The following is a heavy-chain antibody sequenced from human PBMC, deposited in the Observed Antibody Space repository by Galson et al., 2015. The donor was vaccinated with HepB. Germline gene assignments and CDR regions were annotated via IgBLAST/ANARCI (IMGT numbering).Heavy chain of an antibody. V-gene: IGHV1-69*13. CDR2: IIPIFGTA. J-gene: IGHJ5*02. CDR3: AREAYGSGRENWFDP. CDR1: GGTFSSYA. D-gene: IGHD3-10*01. Sequence: SVKVSCKASGGTFSSYAISWVRQAPGQGLEWMGGIIPIFGTANYAQKFQGRVTITADESTSTAYMELSSLRSEDTAVYYCAREAYGSGRENWFDPWGQGTLVTVSS.